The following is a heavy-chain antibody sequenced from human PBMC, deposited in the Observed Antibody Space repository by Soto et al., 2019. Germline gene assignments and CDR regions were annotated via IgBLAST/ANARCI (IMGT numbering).Heavy chain of an antibody. CDR3: AKETAMSTPLY. J-gene: IGHJ4*02. CDR2: ISASGGST. D-gene: IGHD1-1*01. CDR1: GFIFSSYA. Sequence: EVHLLESGGGLVQPGGSLRLSCAASGFIFSSYAMSWVRQAPGKGLEWVSGISASGGSTYYADSVKGRFTISRDNSKNTVYLQMNSLRAEDTAVYYCAKETAMSTPLYWGQGTLVTVSS. V-gene: IGHV3-23*01.